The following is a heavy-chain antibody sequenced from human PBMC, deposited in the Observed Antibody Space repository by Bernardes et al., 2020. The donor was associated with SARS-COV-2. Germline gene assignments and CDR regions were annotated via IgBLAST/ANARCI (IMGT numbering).Heavy chain of an antibody. CDR3: ARAGHSSGERGPSFDL. J-gene: IGHJ3*01. Sequence: GGSLRLSCAASGFAFSDYGMHWVRLAPGKGLDWVALIWYDGSEKRYADSVKGRFTISRDNSQNTLYLQMDSLRVEDTAMYYCARAGHSSGERGPSFDLWGQGKMVTVSA. CDR2: IWYDGSEK. CDR1: GFAFSDYG. D-gene: IGHD3-22*01. V-gene: IGHV3-33*01.